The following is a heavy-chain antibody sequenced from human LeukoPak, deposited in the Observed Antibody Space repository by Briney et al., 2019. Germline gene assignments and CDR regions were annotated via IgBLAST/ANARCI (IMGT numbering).Heavy chain of an antibody. CDR3: ARDVSRDKWFRP. CDR2: INPNSVGT. J-gene: IGHJ5*02. Sequence: ASMKVSSKASEYTFTGYYIHSVRQAPGQGLEWMGWINPNSVGTIYAQKFQGRVTMPRDTSISTAYMELSRLTSDDTAVYYCARDVSRDKWFRPWGKGTLVTVSS. V-gene: IGHV1-2*02. CDR1: EYTFTGYY.